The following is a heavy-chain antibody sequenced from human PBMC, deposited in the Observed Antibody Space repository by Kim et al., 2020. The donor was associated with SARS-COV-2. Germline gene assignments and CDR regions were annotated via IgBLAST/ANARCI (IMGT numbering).Heavy chain of an antibody. CDR3: STGLTNIVGGGRYVDY. Sequence: GGSLRLSCAASGFTFINAWMSWVRQAPGKGLEWIGRIKTKTDGGTTDYAAPVKGRFTISRDDSKNTLYLQIHSLKTEDTAVYYCSTGLTNIVGGGRYVDYWGQGTLVTVSS. V-gene: IGHV3-15*01. J-gene: IGHJ4*02. D-gene: IGHD1-26*01. CDR1: GFTFINAW. CDR2: IKTKTDGGTT.